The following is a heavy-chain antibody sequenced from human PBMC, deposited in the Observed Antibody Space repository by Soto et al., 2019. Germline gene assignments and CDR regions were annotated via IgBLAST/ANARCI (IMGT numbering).Heavy chain of an antibody. Sequence: EVQLVESGGGLVQPGGSLRLSCAASGFTFSSYWMHWVRQAPGKGLVWVSRINSDGSSTSYADSVKGRFTISRDNAKNTLYLQRNGLRAEDTAVYYCARPRPYCGGDCPDSWGQGTLVTVSS. CDR3: ARPRPYCGGDCPDS. CDR1: GFTFSSYW. D-gene: IGHD2-21*02. CDR2: INSDGSST. V-gene: IGHV3-74*01. J-gene: IGHJ4*02.